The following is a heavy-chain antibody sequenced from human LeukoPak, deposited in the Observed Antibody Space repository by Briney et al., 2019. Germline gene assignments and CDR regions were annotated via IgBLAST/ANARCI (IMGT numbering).Heavy chain of an antibody. J-gene: IGHJ4*02. CDR1: GFTFSSYW. CDR3: ARHIAAAGPGFDY. CDR2: INSDGSRT. Sequence: GGSLRLSCAASGFTFSSYWMHWVRQAPGKGLVWVSRINSDGSRTSYADSVKGRFTISRDNAKNTLYLQMNSLRAEDTAVYYCARHIAAAGPGFDYWGQGTLVAVSS. D-gene: IGHD6-13*01. V-gene: IGHV3-74*01.